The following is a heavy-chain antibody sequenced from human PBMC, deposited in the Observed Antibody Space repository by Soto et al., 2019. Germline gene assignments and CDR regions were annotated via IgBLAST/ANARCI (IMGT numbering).Heavy chain of an antibody. CDR1: GYTFTTYY. CDR2: INPSGGST. D-gene: IGHD3-22*01. V-gene: IGHV1-46*01. CDR3: ARSLGVSDSSGFNWFDP. J-gene: IGHJ5*02. Sequence: GASVKVSCKASGYTFTTYYMHWVRQAPGQGLEWMGIINPSGGSTTYAQKFQGRVTMTRDTSTSTVYMELSSLRSEDTAVYYCARSLGVSDSSGFNWFDPWGQGTLVTVSS.